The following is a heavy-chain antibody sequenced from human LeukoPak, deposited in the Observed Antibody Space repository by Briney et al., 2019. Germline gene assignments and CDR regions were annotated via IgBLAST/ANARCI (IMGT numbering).Heavy chain of an antibody. D-gene: IGHD3-10*01. CDR2: IYYSGST. V-gene: IGHV4-59*01. CDR1: GGSTNSFY. CDR3: ARLARVSLIRGVTGYHSLDV. Sequence: YPSETLSLTCTVSGGSTNSFYWSWIRQPPGGGLEWIGYIYYSGSTNYNPSLKSRVTISVDTSKNQFSLKLSSVTAADTAVYYCARLARVSLIRGVTGYHSLDVWGKETKVTVSS. J-gene: IGHJ6*04.